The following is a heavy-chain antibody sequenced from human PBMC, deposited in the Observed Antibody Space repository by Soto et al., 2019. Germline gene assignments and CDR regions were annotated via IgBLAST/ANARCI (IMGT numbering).Heavy chain of an antibody. D-gene: IGHD4-4*01. CDR3: AKGPYSNYDYHYMDG. J-gene: IGHJ6*03. CDR2: ISWNSGNI. CDR1: GFTFDNYA. Sequence: EVQLVESGGGLVQLGRSLRLSCAASGFTFDNYAMHWVRQAPGKGLEWVSGISWNSGNIGYADSVKGRFTISRDNAKNALYLQMNSLRAEDTALYYCAKGPYSNYDYHYMDGWGKGTTVTVSS. V-gene: IGHV3-9*01.